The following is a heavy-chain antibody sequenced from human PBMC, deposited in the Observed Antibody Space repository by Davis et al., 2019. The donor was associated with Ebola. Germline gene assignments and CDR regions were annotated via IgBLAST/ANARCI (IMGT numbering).Heavy chain of an antibody. CDR3: ARESIQITIFGVVTLRGAFDI. J-gene: IGHJ3*02. Sequence: PGGSLRLSCAASGFIFSSYAMHWVRQAPGKGLEWVAVISYDGSNKYYADSVKGRFTISRDNSKNTLYLQMNSLRAEDTAVYYCARESIQITIFGVVTLRGAFDIWGQGTMVTVSS. D-gene: IGHD3-3*01. CDR1: GFIFSSYA. CDR2: ISYDGSNK. V-gene: IGHV3-30-3*01.